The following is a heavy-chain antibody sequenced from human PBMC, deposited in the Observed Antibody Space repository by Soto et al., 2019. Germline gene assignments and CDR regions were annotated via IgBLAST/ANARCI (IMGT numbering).Heavy chain of an antibody. J-gene: IGHJ3*02. V-gene: IGHV1-69*01. Sequence: QVQLMQSGAEVKKPGSSVKVSCKASGGTFSSYAISWVRQAPGQGLEWMGGIIPIFGTANYAQKFQGRVTITADESTSTAYMELSSLRSEDTAVYYCARAETLGYSYGYFWHAIWGQGTMVTVSS. CDR1: GGTFSSYA. CDR3: ARAETLGYSYGYFWHAI. CDR2: IIPIFGTA. D-gene: IGHD5-18*01.